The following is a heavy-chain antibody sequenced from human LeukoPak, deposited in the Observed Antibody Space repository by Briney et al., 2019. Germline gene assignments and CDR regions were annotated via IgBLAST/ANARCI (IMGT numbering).Heavy chain of an antibody. Sequence: SETLSLTCTVSSGSISDTNYYWNWIRQPPGTGPEWIGNIFYSGSAYYNPSLKSRVTISVDTSRNQFSLRLSSVTAADTAIYYCVRGTFSYAEDWGQGTLVTVSS. CDR3: VRGTFSYAED. CDR1: SGSISDTNYY. CDR2: IFYSGSA. D-gene: IGHD3-16*01. V-gene: IGHV4-39*07. J-gene: IGHJ4*02.